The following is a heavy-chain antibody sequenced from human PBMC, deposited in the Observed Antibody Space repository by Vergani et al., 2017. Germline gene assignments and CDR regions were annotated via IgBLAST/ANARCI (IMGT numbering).Heavy chain of an antibody. CDR1: GGSLSSSSYY. D-gene: IGHD2-2*01. CDR2: IYYSGST. CDR3: ARTKPQTDIPATERVRDAFDI. V-gene: IGHV4-39*01. Sequence: QVQLQESGPGLVKPSETLSLTCTVSGGSLSSSSYYWGWIRQPPGKGLEWIGSIYYSGSTYYNPSLKSRVTISVDTSKNQFSLKLSSVTAADTAVYYCARTKPQTDIPATERVRDAFDIWGQGTMVTVSS. J-gene: IGHJ3*02.